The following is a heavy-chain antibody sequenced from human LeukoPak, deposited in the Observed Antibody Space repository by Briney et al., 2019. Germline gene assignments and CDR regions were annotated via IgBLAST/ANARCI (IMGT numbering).Heavy chain of an antibody. CDR1: GFTFSSYS. Sequence: PGGSLRLSCAASGFTFSSYSMNWVRQAPGKGLEWVSYISSSSTIYYADSVKGRFTISRDNAKNSLYLQMNSLRAEDTAVYYCARDRIRGDIDYWGQGTLVTVSS. D-gene: IGHD3-10*01. CDR2: ISSSSTI. V-gene: IGHV3-48*01. J-gene: IGHJ4*02. CDR3: ARDRIRGDIDY.